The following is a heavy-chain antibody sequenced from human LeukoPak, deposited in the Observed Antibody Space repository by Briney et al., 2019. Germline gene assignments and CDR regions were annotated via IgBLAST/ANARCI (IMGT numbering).Heavy chain of an antibody. D-gene: IGHD3-16*02. CDR1: GGSISSYY. Sequence: KPSETLSLTCTVSGGSISSYYWSWIRQPPGKGLEWIGYIYYSGSTNYNPSLKSRVTISVDTSKNQFALKLSSVPAADTAVYYCARGSMITFGGVIVPFDYWGQGTLVTVSS. J-gene: IGHJ4*02. CDR2: IYYSGST. CDR3: ARGSMITFGGVIVPFDY. V-gene: IGHV4-59*01.